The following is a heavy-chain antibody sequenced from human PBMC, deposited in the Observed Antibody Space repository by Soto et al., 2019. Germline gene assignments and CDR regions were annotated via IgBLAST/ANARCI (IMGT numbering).Heavy chain of an antibody. Sequence: SETLSLTCAVYGGSFSGYYWSWIRQPPGKGLEWIGEINHSGSTNYNPSIKSRVTISVDTSKNQFSLKLSSVTAADTAVYYCARGRGYRLWPVAFDIWGQGTMVTVSS. V-gene: IGHV4-34*01. CDR2: INHSGST. J-gene: IGHJ3*02. CDR1: GGSFSGYY. D-gene: IGHD2-2*02. CDR3: ARGRGYRLWPVAFDI.